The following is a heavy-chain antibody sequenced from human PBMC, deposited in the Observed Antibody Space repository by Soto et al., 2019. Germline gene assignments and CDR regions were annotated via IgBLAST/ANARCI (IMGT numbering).Heavy chain of an antibody. Sequence: GESLKLSCKGSGYRFSSYWIAWVRQMPVKGLELMGIIFPGDSETRYSPSFQGQVTISVDKSISTAYLQWSSLKSSDSAMYFCARRGSGSYSDFWGQGTLVTVS. CDR2: IFPGDSET. CDR3: ARRGSGSYSDF. CDR1: GYRFSSYW. J-gene: IGHJ4*02. V-gene: IGHV5-51*01. D-gene: IGHD2-15*01.